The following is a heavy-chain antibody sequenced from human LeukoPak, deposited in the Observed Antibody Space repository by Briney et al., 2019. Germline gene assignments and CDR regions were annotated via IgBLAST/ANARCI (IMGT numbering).Heavy chain of an antibody. J-gene: IGHJ5*02. V-gene: IGHV3-53*01. D-gene: IGHD2-8*02. CDR1: GFSFSNFG. Sequence: GGSLRLSCTASGFSFSNFGMHWVRQAPGKGLEWVSVIYSGGSTYYADSVKGRFTISRDNSKNTLYLQMNSLRAEDTAVYYCARGGEWAWGQGTLVTVSS. CDR2: IYSGGST. CDR3: ARGGEWA.